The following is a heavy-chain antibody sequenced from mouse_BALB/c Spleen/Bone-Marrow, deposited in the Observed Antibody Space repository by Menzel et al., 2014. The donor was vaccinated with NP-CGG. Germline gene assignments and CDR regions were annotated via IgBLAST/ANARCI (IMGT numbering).Heavy chain of an antibody. CDR2: ISDGGSYT. CDR1: GFTFSDYY. J-gene: IGHJ3*01. CDR3: AREDDDGSWFAY. D-gene: IGHD2-12*01. V-gene: IGHV5-4*02. Sequence: EVQRVESGGGLVKPGGSLKLSCAASGFTFSDYYMYWVRQTPEKRLEWVATISDGGSYTYYPDSVKGRFTISRDNAKNSLYLQMSSLKSEDTAMYYCAREDDDGSWFAYWGQGTLVTVSA.